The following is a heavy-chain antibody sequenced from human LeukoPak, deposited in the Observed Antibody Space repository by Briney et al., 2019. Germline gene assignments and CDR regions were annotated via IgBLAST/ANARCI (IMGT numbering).Heavy chain of an antibody. D-gene: IGHD3-10*01. Sequence: SETLSLTCTVSGGSISSYYWSWIRQPPGKGLEWIGYIYYSGSTNYNPSLKSRVTISVDTSKNQFSLKLSSVTAADTAVYYCARLYLGYYGSGSPHTDYWGQGTLVTVSS. J-gene: IGHJ4*02. V-gene: IGHV4-59*08. CDR3: ARLYLGYYGSGSPHTDY. CDR2: IYYSGST. CDR1: GGSISSYY.